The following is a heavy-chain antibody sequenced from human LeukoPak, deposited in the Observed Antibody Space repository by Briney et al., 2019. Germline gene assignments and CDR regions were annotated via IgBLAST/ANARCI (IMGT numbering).Heavy chain of an antibody. J-gene: IGHJ6*02. D-gene: IGHD3-10*01. Sequence: SETLSLTCTVSGGSISSYYWSWIRQPPGKGLEWIGYIYYSGSTNYNPSLKSRVTISVDTSKNQFSLKLSSVTAADTAVYYCARWSFSYYYGMDVWDQGTTVTVSS. CDR1: GGSISSYY. CDR2: IYYSGST. CDR3: ARWSFSYYYGMDV. V-gene: IGHV4-59*08.